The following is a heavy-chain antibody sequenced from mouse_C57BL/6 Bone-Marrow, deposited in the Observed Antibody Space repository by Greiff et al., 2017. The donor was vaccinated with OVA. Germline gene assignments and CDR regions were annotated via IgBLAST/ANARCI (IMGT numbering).Heavy chain of an antibody. CDR2: ISYDGSN. CDR1: GYSITSGYY. D-gene: IGHD2-1*01. CDR3: ARVGYGNPWYFDD. V-gene: IGHV3-6*01. Sequence: EVKLQESGPGLVKPSQSLSLTCSVTGYSITSGYYWNWLRQFPGNKLEWMGYISYDGSNNYNPSLKNRISITRDTSKNQFFLKLNSVTTEDTATYYCARVGYGNPWYFDDWGTGTTVTVSS. J-gene: IGHJ1*03.